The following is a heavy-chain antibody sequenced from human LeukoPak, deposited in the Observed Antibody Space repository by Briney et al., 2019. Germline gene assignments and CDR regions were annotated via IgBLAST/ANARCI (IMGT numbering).Heavy chain of an antibody. CDR1: GFTFSSYA. J-gene: IGHJ3*01. V-gene: IGHV3-23*01. CDR2: ISASGADT. Sequence: GGSLRLSCAASGFTFSSYAMTWVRQAPGKGLEWVSAISASGADTYYADSVKGRFTISRDNSKNTLYLHMSSLRAEDTAVYFCAKRPRDTSGYYLGAFDGWGQGTTVTVSS. CDR3: AKRPRDTSGYYLGAFDG. D-gene: IGHD3-22*01.